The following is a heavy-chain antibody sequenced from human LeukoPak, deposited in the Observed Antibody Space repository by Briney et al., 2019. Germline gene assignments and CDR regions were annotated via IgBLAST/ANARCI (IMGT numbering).Heavy chain of an antibody. J-gene: IGHJ4*02. V-gene: IGHV1-2*02. CDR2: IHPNNGAT. CDR3: ARDGPAQMVDFDY. D-gene: IGHD3-10*01. CDR1: GYTFTGSGWY. Sequence: ATVKVSCKASGYTFTGSGWYLYWLRQAPGQGLECVGWIHPNNGATLYAQKFQGRVAMTTDTSISTAYMELSRLRPDDTAMYYCARDGPAQMVDFDYWGQGTLVTVSS.